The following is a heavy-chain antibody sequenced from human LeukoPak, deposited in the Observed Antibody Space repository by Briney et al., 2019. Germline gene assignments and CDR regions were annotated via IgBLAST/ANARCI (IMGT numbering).Heavy chain of an antibody. D-gene: IGHD3-3*01. CDR2: INPNSGGT. Sequence: ASVKVSCKASGYTFTGYYMHWARQAPGQGLEWMGWINPNSGGTKYAQKFQGRVTMTRDTSINTAYMELSSLRSDDTAVYYCAAPILHHTYFFDYWGQGTQVTVSS. CDR3: AAPILHHTYFFDY. V-gene: IGHV1-2*02. CDR1: GYTFTGYY. J-gene: IGHJ4*02.